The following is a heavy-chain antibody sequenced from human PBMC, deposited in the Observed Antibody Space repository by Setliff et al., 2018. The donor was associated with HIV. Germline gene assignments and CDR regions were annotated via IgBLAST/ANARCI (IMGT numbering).Heavy chain of an antibody. Sequence: PSETLSLTCAVSGGPISGYWSWIRQPPGRELEWIGYIYYTGGTNYNPSLNSRVTMSIDLSNNHLSLKLRSVTTADTAIYYCVGGQKWLAFDSWGQGTLVIVSS. CDR2: IYYTGGT. J-gene: IGHJ4*02. CDR3: VGGQKWLAFDS. D-gene: IGHD5-18*01. CDR1: GGPISGY. V-gene: IGHV4-59*01.